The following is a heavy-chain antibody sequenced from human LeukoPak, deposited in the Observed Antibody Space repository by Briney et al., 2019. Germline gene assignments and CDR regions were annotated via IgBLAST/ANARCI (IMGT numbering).Heavy chain of an antibody. V-gene: IGHV3-7*01. D-gene: IGHD3-10*01. Sequence: PGGSLRLSCAASGFTFSSYWMSWVRQAPGKGLEWVANIKEDGSEKYYVDSVKGRFIISRDNAKNSLYLQMNSLRAEDTAVYYCARAVGSGSFQTYYYYMDVWGKGTTVTISS. CDR1: GFTFSSYW. J-gene: IGHJ6*03. CDR3: ARAVGSGSFQTYYYYMDV. CDR2: IKEDGSEK.